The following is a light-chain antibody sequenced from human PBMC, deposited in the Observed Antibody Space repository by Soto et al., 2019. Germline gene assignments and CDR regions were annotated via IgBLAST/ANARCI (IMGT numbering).Light chain of an antibody. CDR2: EVT. Sequence: SALAXPASVCGSPGQSITISCAGTRGDIGAYDYVSWYQQHPGNAPKLLVYEVTNRPSGVSDRFSGSKSGNTASLTISGPQAEDEADYDCNSYTNSSAVVFGGGTKVTV. V-gene: IGLV2-14*01. J-gene: IGLJ2*01. CDR1: RGDIGAYDY. CDR3: NSYTNSSAVV.